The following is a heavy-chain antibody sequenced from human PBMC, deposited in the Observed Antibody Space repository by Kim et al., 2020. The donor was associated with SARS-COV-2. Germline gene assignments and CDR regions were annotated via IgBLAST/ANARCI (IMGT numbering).Heavy chain of an antibody. CDR3: ARAIYDILSGKPVDY. V-gene: IGHV3-72*01. D-gene: IGHD3-9*01. J-gene: IGHJ4*02. Sequence: ASVKGRFTISRDDSKNSLFLQMNSLKIEDTAVYYCARAIYDILSGKPVDYWGQGTLVTVSS.